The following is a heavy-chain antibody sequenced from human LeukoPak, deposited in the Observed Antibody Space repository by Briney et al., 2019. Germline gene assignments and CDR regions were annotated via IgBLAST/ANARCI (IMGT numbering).Heavy chain of an antibody. J-gene: IGHJ4*02. V-gene: IGHV1-2*02. CDR2: INPNSGGT. CDR3: ARAFSSSWYGPGDC. D-gene: IGHD6-13*01. CDR1: GYTFTGYY. Sequence: GASVKVSCKASGYTFTGYYIHWVRQAPGQGLEWMGWINPNSGGTNYAQNVQGRVTMTRDTSISTAYMELSRMRSDDTAVYYCARAFSSSWYGPGDCWGQGTLVSVSS.